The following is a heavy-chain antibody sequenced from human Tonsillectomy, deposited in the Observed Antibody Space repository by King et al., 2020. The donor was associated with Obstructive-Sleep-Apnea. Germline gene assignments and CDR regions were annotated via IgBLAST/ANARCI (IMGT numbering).Heavy chain of an antibody. CDR1: GGSISSYY. Sequence: QVQLQESGPGLVKPSETLSLTCTVSGGSISSYYWSWIRQPPGKGLEWIGYIYYSGSTNYNPSLKSRVTISVDTSTTQFSLKLSSVTAADTAVYYCARVQAVAGTSWFDPWGQGTLVTVSS. CDR3: ARVQAVAGTSWFDP. D-gene: IGHD6-19*01. V-gene: IGHV4-59*01. J-gene: IGHJ5*02. CDR2: IYYSGST.